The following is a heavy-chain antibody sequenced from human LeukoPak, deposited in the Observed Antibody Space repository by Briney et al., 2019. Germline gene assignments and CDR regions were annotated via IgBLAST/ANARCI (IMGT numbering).Heavy chain of an antibody. CDR1: GYTFTSYY. D-gene: IGHD3-16*01. J-gene: IGHJ4*02. V-gene: IGHV1-24*01. CDR3: ATGGPLAREIDY. CDR2: FDPEDGET. Sequence: ASVKVSCKASGYTFTSYYIHWVRQAPGKGLEWMGGFDPEDGETIYAQKFQGRVTMTEDTSTDTAYMELSSLRSEDTAVYYCATGGPLAREIDYWGQGTLVTVSS.